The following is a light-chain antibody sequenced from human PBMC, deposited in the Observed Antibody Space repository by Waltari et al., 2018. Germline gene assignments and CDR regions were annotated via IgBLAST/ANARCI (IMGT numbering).Light chain of an antibody. V-gene: IGKV1-9*01. CDR1: QGISSY. CDR3: LQVNSYPFT. J-gene: IGKJ3*01. CDR2: GGS. Sequence: IQLTQSPLSLSASVGDRVTITCRASQGISSYLAWYQQKAGRAPQLLIYGGSTLPNGVPSRFSGSGFGTDFTLTIRSLQPEDFATYYCLQVNSYPFTFGPGTTVDIK.